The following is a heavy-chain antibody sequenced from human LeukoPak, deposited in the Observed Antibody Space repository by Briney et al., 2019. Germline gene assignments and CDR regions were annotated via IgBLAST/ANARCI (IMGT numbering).Heavy chain of an antibody. Sequence: PGGSLRLSCAASGFHFSSCAMHWVRQAPGKGLEWVAYIRYDGDNKRYADSVKGRFTVSRDNSKDTVYLQMNSLRREDTAMYYCTKGDDYGATTRLPKFIWFDRWGQGTLVHVSS. V-gene: IGHV3-30*02. CDR3: TKGDDYGATTRLPKFIWFDR. D-gene: IGHD4/OR15-4a*01. CDR1: GFHFSSCA. CDR2: IRYDGDNK. J-gene: IGHJ5*02.